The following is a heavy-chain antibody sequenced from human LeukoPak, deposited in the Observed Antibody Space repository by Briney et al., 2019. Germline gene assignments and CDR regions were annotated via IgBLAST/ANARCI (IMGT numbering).Heavy chain of an antibody. J-gene: IGHJ4*02. Sequence: SETLSLTCAVYGGSFSGYYWSWIRQPPGKGLEWIGEINHSGSTNYNPSLKSRATISVDTSKNQFSLKPSSVTAADTAEYYCARGYSNYDYWGQGTLVTVSS. CDR2: INHSGST. CDR1: GGSFSGYY. D-gene: IGHD4-11*01. CDR3: ARGYSNYDY. V-gene: IGHV4-34*01.